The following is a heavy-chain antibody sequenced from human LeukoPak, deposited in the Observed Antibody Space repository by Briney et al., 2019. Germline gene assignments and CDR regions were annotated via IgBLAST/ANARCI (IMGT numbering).Heavy chain of an antibody. D-gene: IGHD3-16*02. Sequence: ASVKVSCKASGGTFSSYAISWVRQAPGQGLAWVGRIIPILGIANYAQKFQGRVTITADKSTSTAYMELSSLRSEDTAVYYCARDTTDSSSSNYDYVWGSYRPIAAFDYWGQGTLVTVSS. CDR2: IIPILGIA. CDR3: ARDTTDSSSSNYDYVWGSYRPIAAFDY. CDR1: GGTFSSYA. V-gene: IGHV1-69*04. J-gene: IGHJ4*02.